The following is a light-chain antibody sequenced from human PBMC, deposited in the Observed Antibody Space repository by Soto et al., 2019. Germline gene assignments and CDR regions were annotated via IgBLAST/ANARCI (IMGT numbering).Light chain of an antibody. V-gene: IGKV1-9*01. J-gene: IGKJ5*01. Sequence: DIQLTQSPSFLSASVGDRVTITCRASQGISTFLAWYQLKPGKAPKLLIYAASTLQSGVPSRFSGSGSGTEFTLTISSLQPEGFATYYCQQLNSYPITFGQGTRLEIK. CDR1: QGISTF. CDR2: AAS. CDR3: QQLNSYPIT.